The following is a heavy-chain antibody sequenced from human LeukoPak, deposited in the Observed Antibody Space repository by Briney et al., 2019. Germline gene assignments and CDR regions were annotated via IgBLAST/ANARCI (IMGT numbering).Heavy chain of an antibody. Sequence: GGSLRLSCAASGFTFSRYWMHWVRQAPGKGLVWVSRIKSDGSTNYADSVKGRFTISRDNAKNTVSLQMNSLRAEDTGVYYCARAPAEIGGYYPEYFRHWGQGTLVAVSS. CDR1: GFTFSRYW. CDR3: ARAPAEIGGYYPEYFRH. J-gene: IGHJ1*01. D-gene: IGHD3-22*01. V-gene: IGHV3-74*01. CDR2: IKSDGST.